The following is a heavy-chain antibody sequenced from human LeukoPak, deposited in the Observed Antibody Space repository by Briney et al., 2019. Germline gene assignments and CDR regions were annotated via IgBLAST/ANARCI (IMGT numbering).Heavy chain of an antibody. V-gene: IGHV3-7*01. CDR1: GFTFSSYW. Sequence: GGSLRLSCAASGFTFSSYWMSWVRQAPGKGLEWVANIKQDGSEKYYVDSEMGRFTISRDNAKNSLYLQMNSLRAEDTAVYYCARGSSDYGDYSLLHGMDVWGQGTTVTVSS. CDR3: ARGSSDYGDYSLLHGMDV. CDR2: IKQDGSEK. D-gene: IGHD4-17*01. J-gene: IGHJ6*02.